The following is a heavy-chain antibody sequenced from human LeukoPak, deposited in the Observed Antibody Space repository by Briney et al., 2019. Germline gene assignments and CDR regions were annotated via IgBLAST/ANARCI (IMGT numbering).Heavy chain of an antibody. CDR1: RHSFTSYW. V-gene: IGHV5-51*01. CDR3: ARLRDGCIDY. J-gene: IGHJ4*02. CDR2: IYPGDSDT. D-gene: IGHD5-24*01. Sequence: KPGGSLRLSCKGSRHSFTSYWNGWVRQMPGKGLEWMGVIYPGDSDTRYTPSFQGQLTISADKSISTAYLQWSSLKASDTGLYYCARLRDGCIDYWGQGSLVSVSS.